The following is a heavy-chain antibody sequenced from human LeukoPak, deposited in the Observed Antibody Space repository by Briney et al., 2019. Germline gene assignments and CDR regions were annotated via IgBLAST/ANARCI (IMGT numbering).Heavy chain of an antibody. J-gene: IGHJ4*02. CDR3: AKMYYYDSSGRFGNYFDY. Sequence: PGRSLRLSCAAPGFTFDDYAMHWVRQAPGKGLEWVSGISWNSGIIGYADSVKGRFTISRDNSKNTLYLQMNSLRAEDTAVYYCAKMYYYDSSGRFGNYFDYWGQGTLVTVSS. D-gene: IGHD3-22*01. V-gene: IGHV3-9*01. CDR2: ISWNSGII. CDR1: GFTFDDYA.